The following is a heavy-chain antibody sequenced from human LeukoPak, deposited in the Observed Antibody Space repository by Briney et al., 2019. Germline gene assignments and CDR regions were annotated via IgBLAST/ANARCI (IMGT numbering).Heavy chain of an antibody. Sequence: PGGSLRLSCAASGFTFSSYWLHWVRRAPGKGLVWVSRINSDGSTINYADSVKGRFTISRDNAGSTLYLQMNSLRDEDTAVYYCARAGYYRFDYWGQGALVTVSS. CDR2: INSDGSTI. CDR1: GFTFSSYW. J-gene: IGHJ4*02. CDR3: ARAGYYRFDY. D-gene: IGHD3-10*01. V-gene: IGHV3-74*01.